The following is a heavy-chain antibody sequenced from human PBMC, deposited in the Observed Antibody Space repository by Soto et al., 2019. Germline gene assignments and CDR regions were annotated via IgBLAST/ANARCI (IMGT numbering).Heavy chain of an antibody. CDR1: GGSISSYY. V-gene: IGHV4-59*01. D-gene: IGHD1-26*01. CDR2: IYYSGST. Sequence: SETLSLTCTVSGGSISSYYWSWIRQPPGKGLEWIGYIYYSGSTNYNPSLKSRVTISVDTSKNQFSLKLSSVTAADTAVYYCARVRVGSLYYFDYWGQGTLVTV. CDR3: ARVRVGSLYYFDY. J-gene: IGHJ4*02.